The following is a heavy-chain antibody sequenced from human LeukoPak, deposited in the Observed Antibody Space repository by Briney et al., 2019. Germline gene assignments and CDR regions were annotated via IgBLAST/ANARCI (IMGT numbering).Heavy chain of an antibody. CDR1: GFTFSSYG. CDR3: AKVSRRGAPLWFGDFFDY. D-gene: IGHD3-10*01. Sequence: GGSLRLSCAASGFTFSSYGMHWVRQAPGKGPEWVAFIRYDGSNKYYADSVKGRFTISRDNSKNTLYLQMNSLRAEDTAVYYCAKVSRRGAPLWFGDFFDYWGQGTLVTVSS. J-gene: IGHJ4*02. V-gene: IGHV3-30*02. CDR2: IRYDGSNK.